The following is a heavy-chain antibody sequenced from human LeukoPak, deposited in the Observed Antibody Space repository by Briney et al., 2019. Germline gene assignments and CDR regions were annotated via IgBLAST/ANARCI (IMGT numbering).Heavy chain of an antibody. D-gene: IGHD3-10*01. V-gene: IGHV7-4-1*02. Sequence: ASVKVSCKASGYPFSAHFLNWVRQAPGQGLEWMGNIDTTTGNPRYAQDFTGRFVLSLDTSVSTAYLQITSLKADDTAAYYCVRGTPTPGMDYWGQGTQVTVSS. CDR2: IDTTTGNP. CDR1: GYPFSAHF. CDR3: VRGTPTPGMDY. J-gene: IGHJ4*02.